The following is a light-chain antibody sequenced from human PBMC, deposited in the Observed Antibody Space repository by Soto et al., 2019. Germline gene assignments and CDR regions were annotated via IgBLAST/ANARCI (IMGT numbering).Light chain of an antibody. Sequence: QSVLTQPPSVSGAPGQRVTISCTGSSSNIGAGYDVHWYQQLPGTAPKLLIYGNSNRPSGVPDRFSGSKSGTSASLAITGLQAEDEAVYYCQSYDSSLSGSTVFGGGSMLTVL. CDR2: GNS. CDR3: QSYDSSLSGSTV. J-gene: IGLJ2*01. V-gene: IGLV1-40*01. CDR1: SSNIGAGYD.